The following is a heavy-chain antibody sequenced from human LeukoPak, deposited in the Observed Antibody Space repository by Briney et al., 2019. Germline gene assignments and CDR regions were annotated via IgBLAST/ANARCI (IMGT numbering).Heavy chain of an antibody. CDR1: GGSFSGYY. V-gene: IGHV4-34*01. Sequence: SETLSLTCAVYGGSFSGYYWSWIRQPPGKGLEWIGEINHSGSTNYNPSLKSRVTISVDTSKNQFSLKLSSVTAADTAVYYCARRSGWYKSFGPHSNYYGMDVWGQGTTVTVSS. J-gene: IGHJ6*02. D-gene: IGHD6-19*01. CDR2: INHSGST. CDR3: ARRSGWYKSFGPHSNYYGMDV.